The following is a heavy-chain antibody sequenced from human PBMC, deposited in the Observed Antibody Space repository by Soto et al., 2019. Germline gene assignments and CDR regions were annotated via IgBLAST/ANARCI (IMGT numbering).Heavy chain of an antibody. CDR2: FDPEDGET. V-gene: IGHV1-24*01. CDR3: ATLGYCSGGSCYSGNWFDP. D-gene: IGHD2-15*01. J-gene: IGHJ5*02. Sequence: ASVKVSCKVSGDTLTELSMHWVRQAPGKGLEWMGGFDPEDGETIYAQKFQGRVTMTEDTSTDTAYMELSSLRSEDTAVYYCATLGYCSGGSCYSGNWFDPWGQGTLVTVSS. CDR1: GDTLTELS.